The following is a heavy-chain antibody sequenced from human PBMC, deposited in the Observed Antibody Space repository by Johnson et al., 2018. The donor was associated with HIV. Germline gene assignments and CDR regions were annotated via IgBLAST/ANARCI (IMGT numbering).Heavy chain of an antibody. V-gene: IGHV3-74*02. CDR3: ARSGPNWAFDF. D-gene: IGHD1-1*01. CDR2: ISWNSGSI. Sequence: VQLVESGGGLVQPGGSLRLSCAASGFTFSSYWMSWVRQAPGKGLEWVSGISWNSGSIGYADSVKGRFTISRDNARNTMFVQMNSLRAEDTAVYYYARSGPNWAFDFWGRGTMVTVSS. J-gene: IGHJ3*01. CDR1: GFTFSSYW.